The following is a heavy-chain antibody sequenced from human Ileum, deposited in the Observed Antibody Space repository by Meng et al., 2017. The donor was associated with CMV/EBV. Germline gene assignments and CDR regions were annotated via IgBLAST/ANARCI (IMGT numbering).Heavy chain of an antibody. CDR3: ARRLAYTGSSVNYYNYGMDV. CDR1: GFIFSDYY. CDR2: ISTSGSNT. Sequence: GGSLRLSCAASGFIFSDYYMTWIRQAPGKGLEWISYISTSGSNTYYADSVKGRFTISRDNAKNSLYLQMNSLRAEDTAVYFCARRLAYTGSSVNYYNYGMDVWGQGTTVTVSS. J-gene: IGHJ6*02. D-gene: IGHD6-6*01. V-gene: IGHV3-11*01.